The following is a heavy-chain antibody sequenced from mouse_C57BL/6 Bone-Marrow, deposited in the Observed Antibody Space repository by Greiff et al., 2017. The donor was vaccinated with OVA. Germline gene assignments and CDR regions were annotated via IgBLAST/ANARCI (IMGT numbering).Heavy chain of an antibody. CDR1: GYSFTGYY. Sequence: VQLQQSGPELVKPGASVKISCKASGYSFTGYYMNWVKQSPEKSLEWIGEINPSTGGTTYNQKFKAKATLTVDKSSSTAYMQLKSLTSEDSAVYYCARHYGSRPMDYWGQGTSVTVSS. J-gene: IGHJ4*01. CDR2: INPSTGGT. V-gene: IGHV1-42*01. CDR3: ARHYGSRPMDY. D-gene: IGHD1-1*01.